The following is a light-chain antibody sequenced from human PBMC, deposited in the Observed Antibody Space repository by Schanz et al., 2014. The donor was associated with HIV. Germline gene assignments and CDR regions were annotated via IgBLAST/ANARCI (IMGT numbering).Light chain of an antibody. CDR1: RSDVGGYNY. V-gene: IGLV2-14*03. Sequence: QSALTQPASVSGSLGQSITISCTGTRSDVGGYNYVSWYQQHPGEAPTLLIYDVSYRPSGVSHRFSGSKSGNTASLTISGLQAEDEADYYCSSYTGSKIRVFGGGTKLTVL. CDR2: DVS. J-gene: IGLJ3*02. CDR3: SSYTGSKIRV.